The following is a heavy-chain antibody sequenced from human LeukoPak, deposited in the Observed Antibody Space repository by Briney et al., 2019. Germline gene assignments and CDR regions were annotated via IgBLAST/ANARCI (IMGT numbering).Heavy chain of an antibody. V-gene: IGHV1-24*01. Sequence: GASVKVSCKVSGKTLSDLSIHSLRQPPGKGLEWLGGSDPEDGERIYAQMFQGRVTMTEDTSIDTAYMELSSLRSEDTAVYYCVTGFTTMAVDYSDYWGQGTLVTVSP. CDR2: SDPEDGER. CDR3: VTGFTTMAVDYSDY. J-gene: IGHJ4*02. D-gene: IGHD5-18*01. CDR1: GKTLSDLS.